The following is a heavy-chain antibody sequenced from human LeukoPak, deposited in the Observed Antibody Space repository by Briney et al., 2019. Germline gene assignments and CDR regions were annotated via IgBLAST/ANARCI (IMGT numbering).Heavy chain of an antibody. CDR3: AKDLALTYGSGSYYKSSYYYGMDV. Sequence: GGSLRLSCAASGFTFSSYAMSWVRQAPGKGLEWVSAISGSGGSTYYADSVKGRFTTSRDNSKNTLYLQMNSLRAEDTAVYYCAKDLALTYGSGSYYKSSYYYGMDVWGQGTTVTVSS. V-gene: IGHV3-23*01. J-gene: IGHJ6*02. CDR2: ISGSGGST. D-gene: IGHD3-10*01. CDR1: GFTFSSYA.